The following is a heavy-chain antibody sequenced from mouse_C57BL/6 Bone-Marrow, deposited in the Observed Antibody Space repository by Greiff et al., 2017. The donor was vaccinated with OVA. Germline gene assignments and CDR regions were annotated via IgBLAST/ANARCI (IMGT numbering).Heavy chain of an antibody. J-gene: IGHJ3*01. V-gene: IGHV2-2*01. Sequence: QVQLQQSGPGLVQPSQSLSITCTVSGFSLTSYGVHWVRQSPGKGLEWLGVIWSGGSTDYNAAFISRLSISKDNSKSHVFFKMNSLQADDTAIYYCARYDYLAYWGQGTLVTVSA. D-gene: IGHD2-4*01. CDR2: IWSGGST. CDR3: ARYDYLAY. CDR1: GFSLTSYG.